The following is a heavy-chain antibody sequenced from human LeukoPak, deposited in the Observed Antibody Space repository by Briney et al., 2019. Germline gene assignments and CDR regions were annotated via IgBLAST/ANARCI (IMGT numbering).Heavy chain of an antibody. Sequence: ASVKVSCKASGYTFTSYDINWVRQATGQGLEWMGWMNPNSGNTGFAQKFQGRVTMTRNTSISTAYMELSSLRSEDRAVYYCARDSSSWTGGYYGMDVWGQGTTVTVSS. J-gene: IGHJ6*02. V-gene: IGHV1-8*01. D-gene: IGHD6-13*01. CDR2: MNPNSGNT. CDR3: ARDSSSWTGGYYGMDV. CDR1: GYTFTSYD.